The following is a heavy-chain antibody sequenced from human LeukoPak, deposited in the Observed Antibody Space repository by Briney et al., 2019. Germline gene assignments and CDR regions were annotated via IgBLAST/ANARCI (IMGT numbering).Heavy chain of an antibody. CDR2: IWYDGSNK. CDR3: ARAGYGDPHFDF. J-gene: IGHJ4*02. Sequence: GGSLRLSCAASGFTFSSYDMHWVRQAPGKGLEWVALIWYDGSNKNYADSVKGRFTISRDNSKNTLFLQMNSLRAEDTTAYYCARAGYGDPHFDFWGQGTLVTVSS. D-gene: IGHD4-17*01. V-gene: IGHV3-33*01. CDR1: GFTFSSYD.